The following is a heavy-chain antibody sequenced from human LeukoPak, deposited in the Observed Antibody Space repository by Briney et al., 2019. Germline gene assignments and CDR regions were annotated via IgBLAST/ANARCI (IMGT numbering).Heavy chain of an antibody. J-gene: IGHJ4*02. Sequence: SETLSLTCTVSGGSISSYYWSWIRQLPGKGLEWIGYIYSSGSTEYNPSLKRRVTISLDTSKNQFSLKLSSVTAADTAVYYCARELSCSGGTCYGFDYWGQGTLVTVSS. CDR1: GGSISSYY. V-gene: IGHV4-59*12. CDR3: ARELSCSGGTCYGFDY. D-gene: IGHD2-15*01. CDR2: IYSSGST.